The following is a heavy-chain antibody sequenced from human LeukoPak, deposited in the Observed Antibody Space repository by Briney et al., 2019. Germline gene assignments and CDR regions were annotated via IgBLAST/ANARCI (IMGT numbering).Heavy chain of an antibody. CDR1: GYTFTSYY. V-gene: IGHV1-2*02. Sequence: ASVKVSCKASGYTFTSYYMHWVRQAPGQGLEWMGWINPNSGGTNYAQKFQGRVTMTRDTSISTAYMELSRLRSDDTAVYYCARDGRVGATTVNWFDPWGQGTLVTVSS. D-gene: IGHD1-26*01. CDR2: INPNSGGT. CDR3: ARDGRVGATTVNWFDP. J-gene: IGHJ5*02.